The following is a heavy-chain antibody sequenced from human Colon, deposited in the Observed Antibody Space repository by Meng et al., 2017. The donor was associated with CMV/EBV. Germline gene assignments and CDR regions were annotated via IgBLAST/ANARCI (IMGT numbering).Heavy chain of an antibody. CDR1: GYTFTDYY. CDR2: ITTYNGNT. Sequence: ASVKVSCKASGYTFTDYYIHWVRQAPGQGLEWVGWITTYNGNTNYEQKFQGRVTMTTDTSTSTVYMELRNLRSDDSAVYYCARVYNYNNLFFYAMDVWGQGTTVTVSS. V-gene: IGHV1-18*04. J-gene: IGHJ6*02. D-gene: IGHD1-20*01. CDR3: ARVYNYNNLFFYAMDV.